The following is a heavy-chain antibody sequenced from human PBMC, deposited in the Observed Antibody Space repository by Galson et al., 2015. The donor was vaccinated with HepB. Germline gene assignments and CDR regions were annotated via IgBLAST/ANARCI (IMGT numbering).Heavy chain of an antibody. V-gene: IGHV5-10-1*01. Sequence: QSGAEVKKPGESLRISCKGSGYSFTSYWISWVRQMPGKGLEWMGRIDPSDSYTKYSPSFQGHVTISADKSISTAYLQWSSLKASDTAMYYCARVVVAADSYYYYGMDVWGQGTTVTVSS. D-gene: IGHD2-15*01. CDR3: ARVVVAADSYYYYGMDV. CDR1: GYSFTSYW. CDR2: IDPSDSYT. J-gene: IGHJ6*02.